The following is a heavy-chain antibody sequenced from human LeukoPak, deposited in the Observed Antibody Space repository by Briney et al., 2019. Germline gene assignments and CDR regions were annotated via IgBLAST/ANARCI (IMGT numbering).Heavy chain of an antibody. CDR3: AKRTSSILFDY. J-gene: IGHJ4*02. CDR2: IYYSGST. Sequence: PSETLSLTCTVSGGSISSSSYYWGWIRQPPGKGLEWIGSIYYSGSTYYYPSLKSPVTISVDTSKNQFSLKLSSVTASDTAVYYCAKRTSSILFDYWGQGTLVTVFS. D-gene: IGHD2-2*01. CDR1: GGSISSSSYY. V-gene: IGHV4-39*01.